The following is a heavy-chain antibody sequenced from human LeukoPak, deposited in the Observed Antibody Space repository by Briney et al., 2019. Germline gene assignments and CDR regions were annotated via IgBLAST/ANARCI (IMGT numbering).Heavy chain of an antibody. CDR1: GFTFSNYW. V-gene: IGHV3-74*01. J-gene: IGHJ4*02. CDR2: INGDGSST. CDR3: ARTSEGGYFDY. Sequence: GGSLRLSCAVSGFTFSNYWMHWVRQAPGKGLVWVSRINGDGSSTTYADSLKGRFTISRDNAKNTLYLQMNRLRAEDTAVYYCARTSEGGYFDYWGQGAVVTVSS.